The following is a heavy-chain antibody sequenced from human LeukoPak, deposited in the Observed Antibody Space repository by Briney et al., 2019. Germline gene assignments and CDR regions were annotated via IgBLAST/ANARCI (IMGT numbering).Heavy chain of an antibody. J-gene: IGHJ4*02. Sequence: GSLRLSCAASGFTFSSYGMSWVRQAPGKGLEWVSAISGSGVSTYYADSVKGRFTISRDNAKNSLYLQMNSLRAEDTAVYYCARFLGIAVAGAYYFDYWGQGTLVTVSS. CDR2: ISGSGVST. CDR1: GFTFSSYG. V-gene: IGHV3-23*01. CDR3: ARFLGIAVAGAYYFDY. D-gene: IGHD6-19*01.